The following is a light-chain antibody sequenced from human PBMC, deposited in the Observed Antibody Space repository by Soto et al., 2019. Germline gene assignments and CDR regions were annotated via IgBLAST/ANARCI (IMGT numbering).Light chain of an antibody. CDR1: TSSSSY. V-gene: IGKV1-39*01. CDR3: QQSYSTPWT. Sequence: DIQMTQSPSSLSASVGDRGTITCLASTSSSSYLNWYQQKPGKAPKLLIYAASSLHCGVPSRFSGSGSGTDFTLTISSLQPEDFATYHCQQSYSTPWTFGQGTKVEIK. J-gene: IGKJ1*01. CDR2: AAS.